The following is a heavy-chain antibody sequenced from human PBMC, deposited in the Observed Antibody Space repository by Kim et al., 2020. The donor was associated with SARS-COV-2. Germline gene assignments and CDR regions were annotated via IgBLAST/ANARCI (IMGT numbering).Heavy chain of an antibody. V-gene: IGHV1-18*01. D-gene: IGHD3-10*01. CDR2: ISPNSGNT. CDR1: GFSLLSYG. Sequence: ASVKVSCAAFGFSLLSYGVNWVRQAPGQGLEWLGWISPNSGNTNYSGKFHDRLSLTADTSKSTVYMELRTLTSDDSAVYYCARGGSFYVYWHFDLWGRGT. J-gene: IGHJ2*01. CDR3: ARGGSFYVYWHFDL.